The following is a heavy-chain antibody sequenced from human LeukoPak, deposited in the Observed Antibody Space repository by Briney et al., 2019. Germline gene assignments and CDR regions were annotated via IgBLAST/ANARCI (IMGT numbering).Heavy chain of an antibody. CDR2: INSDGSST. V-gene: IGHV3-74*01. D-gene: IGHD1-26*01. J-gene: IGHJ4*02. CDR1: GSTFSSYW. Sequence: GGSLRLSCAASGSTFSSYWMHWVRQGPGKGLVWVSQINSDGSSTTYADSVKGRFTISRDNAKNTLYLQMNSLRAEDTAVYYCARVGATSYYWGQGTLVTVSS. CDR3: ARVGATSYY.